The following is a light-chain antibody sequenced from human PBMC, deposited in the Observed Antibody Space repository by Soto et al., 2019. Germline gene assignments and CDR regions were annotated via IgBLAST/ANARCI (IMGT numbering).Light chain of an antibody. J-gene: IGLJ3*02. CDR2: NNG. Sequence: QSVLTQPPSVSATPGQRVTISCSGSSSNVGSHYVYWYQQLSGTAPKILIYNNGHRPSGVPDRFSDSKSGTSASLAISGLRSEDEADYYCAVWDGSLGERLFGGGTKLTVL. V-gene: IGLV1-47*01. CDR3: AVWDGSLGERL. CDR1: SSNVGSHY.